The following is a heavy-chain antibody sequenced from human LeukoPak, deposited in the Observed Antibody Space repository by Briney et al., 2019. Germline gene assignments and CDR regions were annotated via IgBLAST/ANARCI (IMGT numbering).Heavy chain of an antibody. CDR1: GFTFSSYA. Sequence: GGSLRLSCAASGFTFSSYAMHWVRQAPGKGLVWVAVISYDGSNKYYADSVKGRFTISRDNSKNTLYLQMNSLRAEDTAVYYCARELDSSGYYFDYWGQGTLVTVSS. CDR3: ARELDSSGYYFDY. CDR2: ISYDGSNK. J-gene: IGHJ4*02. D-gene: IGHD3-22*01. V-gene: IGHV3-30-3*01.